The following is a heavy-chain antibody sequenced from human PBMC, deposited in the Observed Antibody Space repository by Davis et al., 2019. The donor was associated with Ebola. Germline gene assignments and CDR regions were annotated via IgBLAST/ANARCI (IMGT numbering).Heavy chain of an antibody. V-gene: IGHV1-18*01. CDR1: GYTFTSYG. D-gene: IGHD4-17*01. CDR3: ARGAVTTHYYYNYGMDV. J-gene: IGHJ6*02. CDR2: ISAYNGNT. Sequence: AASVKVSCKASGYTFTSYGISWVRQAPGQGLEWMGWISAYNGNTNYAQKLQGRVTMTTDTSTSTAYMELRSLRSDDTAVYYCARGAVTTHYYYNYGMDVWGQGTTVTVSS.